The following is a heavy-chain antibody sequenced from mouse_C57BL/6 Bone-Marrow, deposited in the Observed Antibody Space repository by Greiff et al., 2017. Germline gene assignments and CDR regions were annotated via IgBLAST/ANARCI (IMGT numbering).Heavy chain of an antibody. CDR3: ARCRGYPGWYFDV. CDR1: GYTFTSYW. V-gene: IGHV1-55*01. D-gene: IGHD2-2*01. J-gene: IGHJ1*03. CDR2: IYPGSGST. Sequence: VQLQQPGAELVKPGASVKMSCKASGYTFTSYWITWVKQMPGQGLEWIGDIYPGSGSTNYNEKFKSKATLTVDTSSSTAYMQLSSLTSEDSAVYYCARCRGYPGWYFDVWGTGTTVTVSS.